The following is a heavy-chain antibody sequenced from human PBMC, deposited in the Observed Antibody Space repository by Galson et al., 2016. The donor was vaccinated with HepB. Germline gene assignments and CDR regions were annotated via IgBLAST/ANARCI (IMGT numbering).Heavy chain of an antibody. Sequence: ETLSLTCAVSGDSVTGRNWWAWVRQAPGRGLEWIGETSLGRGTNYDPSLKNRVTISVDTSENQFTMRLSSVTAADTAVYYCAATRQWLAFDYWGQGFLVTVSS. CDR2: TSLGRGT. CDR3: AATRQWLAFDY. V-gene: IGHV4-4*02. D-gene: IGHD6-19*01. CDR1: GDSVTGRNW. J-gene: IGHJ4*02.